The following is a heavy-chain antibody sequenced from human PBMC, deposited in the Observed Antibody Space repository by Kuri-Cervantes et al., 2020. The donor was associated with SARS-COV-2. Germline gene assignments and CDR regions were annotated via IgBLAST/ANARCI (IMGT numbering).Heavy chain of an antibody. CDR1: GDSVSSNAAA. CDR3: ARDRSIFGVVTPRMDYYYGMDV. J-gene: IGHJ6*02. CDR2: TFYRTQWYF. V-gene: IGHV6-1*01. D-gene: IGHD3-3*01. Sequence: SQTLSLTCAVSGDSVSSNAAAWSWIRQSPSRGLEWLGRTFYRTQWYFDYSVSVRGRITIIPDTSKNQFSLQLNSVTPEDTAVYYCARDRSIFGVVTPRMDYYYGMDVWGQGTTVTVSS.